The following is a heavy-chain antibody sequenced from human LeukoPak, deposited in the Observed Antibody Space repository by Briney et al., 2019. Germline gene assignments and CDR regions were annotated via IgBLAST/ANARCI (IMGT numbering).Heavy chain of an antibody. CDR3: ARPLESYYYMDV. D-gene: IGHD3-3*01. J-gene: IGHJ6*03. V-gene: IGHV3-48*04. CDR2: ISSKNVI. Sequence: GGSLRLSCAVSGFTFSRYSMNWVRQAPGKGLEWVSYISSKNVIYYADSVKGRFTISRDNAKNSLYLQMNSLRAEDTAVYYCARPLESYYYMDVWGKGTTVTVSS. CDR1: GFTFSRYS.